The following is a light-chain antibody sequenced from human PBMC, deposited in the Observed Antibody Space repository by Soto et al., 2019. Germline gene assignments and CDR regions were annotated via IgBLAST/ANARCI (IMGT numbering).Light chain of an antibody. CDR2: GAS. Sequence: EIVLTQSPGTLSLSPGERANLSCRASQSVSSSYFAWYQQKPGQAPRLLIYGASSRATGIPDRFSGSGAGTDFTLTISRLEPEDFAVYYCQQYGSSPSSYTFGQGTKLEIK. J-gene: IGKJ2*01. V-gene: IGKV3-20*01. CDR3: QQYGSSPSSYT. CDR1: QSVSSSY.